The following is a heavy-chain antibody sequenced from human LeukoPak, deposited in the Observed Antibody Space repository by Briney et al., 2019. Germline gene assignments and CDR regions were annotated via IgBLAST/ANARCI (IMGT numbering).Heavy chain of an antibody. V-gene: IGHV3-30*02. J-gene: IGHJ3*02. CDR1: GFTFSGSA. CDR3: AKGGRDYYDSSGVDAFDI. CDR2: IRYDGSNK. D-gene: IGHD3-22*01. Sequence: GGSLRLSCAASGFTFSGSAMHWVRQAPGKGLEWVAFIRYDGSNKYYADSVKGRFTISRDNSKNTLYLQMNSLRAEDTAVYYCAKGGRDYYDSSGVDAFDIWGQGTMVTVSS.